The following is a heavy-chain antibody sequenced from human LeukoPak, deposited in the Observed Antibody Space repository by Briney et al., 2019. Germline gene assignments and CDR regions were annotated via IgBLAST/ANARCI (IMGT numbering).Heavy chain of an antibody. J-gene: IGHJ3*02. Sequence: GGSLKLSCAASGFTFSGSAMHWVRQASGKGLEWVGRIRSKANSYATAYAASVKGRFTISGDDSKNTAYLQMNSLKTEDTAVYYCTSSFYTPYDAFDIWGQGTMVTVSS. CDR1: GFTFSGSA. CDR3: TSSFYTPYDAFDI. V-gene: IGHV3-73*01. CDR2: IRSKANSYAT. D-gene: IGHD2-15*01.